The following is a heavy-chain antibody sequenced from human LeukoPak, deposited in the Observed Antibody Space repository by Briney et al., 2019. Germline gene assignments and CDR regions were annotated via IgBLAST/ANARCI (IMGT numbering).Heavy chain of an antibody. D-gene: IGHD3-22*01. Sequence: PGGSLRLSCAASGFTFKSYDMHWVRQAPGKGLEWVAFIRTDETSKSSKSDKSKTYYADSVKGRFTVSRDNAKDSLYLQMNSLRAEDTAVYYCASLADPAEVIPFDYWGQGTLVTVSS. CDR3: ASLADPAEVIPFDY. CDR2: IRTDETSKSSKSDKSKT. CDR1: GFTFKSYD. J-gene: IGHJ4*02. V-gene: IGHV3-33*03.